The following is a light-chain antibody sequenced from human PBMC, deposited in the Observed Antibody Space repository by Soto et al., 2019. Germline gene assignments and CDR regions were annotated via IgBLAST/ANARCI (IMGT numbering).Light chain of an antibody. V-gene: IGLV1-40*01. CDR3: QSYDTMLSGPGV. CDR1: SSNIGAGYD. CDR2: NNI. J-gene: IGLJ2*01. Sequence: QSVLTQPPSVSGAPAQRVTISCTGSSSNIGAGYDVHWYQQLPGTAPKLLIYNNINRPSGVPDRFSGSKSGTSASLAITGLQAEDEADYYCQSYDTMLSGPGVFGGGTKLTVL.